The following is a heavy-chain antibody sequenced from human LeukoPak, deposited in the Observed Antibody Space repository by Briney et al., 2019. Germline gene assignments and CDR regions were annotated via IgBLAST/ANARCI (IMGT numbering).Heavy chain of an antibody. Sequence: PGGSLTLSCIASGFTFRNYPMTWVRQAPGKGLEWVSSISVSGSTGGDASYADAVEGQFTVSRDDSQSTLFLQMNSLRAEDTAVYYCARDPDPWELQTYFDYWGQGTLVTVSS. D-gene: IGHD1-26*01. J-gene: IGHJ4*02. CDR1: GFTFRNYP. CDR2: ISVSGSTGGDA. V-gene: IGHV3-23*01. CDR3: ARDPDPWELQTYFDY.